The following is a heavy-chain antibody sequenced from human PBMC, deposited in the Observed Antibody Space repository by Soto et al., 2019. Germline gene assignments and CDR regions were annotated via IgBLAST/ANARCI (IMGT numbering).Heavy chain of an antibody. Sequence: QVQLQESGPGLVKPSETLSLTCAVSGYSISSGYYWGWIRQPPGKGLEWIGSIYHSGSTYYNPSLKSRVTISVDTSKNQFSLKLSSVTAADTAVYYCARDLRGIAAAGSFDYWGQGTLVTVSS. D-gene: IGHD6-13*01. J-gene: IGHJ4*02. CDR1: GYSISSGYY. V-gene: IGHV4-38-2*02. CDR2: IYHSGST. CDR3: ARDLRGIAAAGSFDY.